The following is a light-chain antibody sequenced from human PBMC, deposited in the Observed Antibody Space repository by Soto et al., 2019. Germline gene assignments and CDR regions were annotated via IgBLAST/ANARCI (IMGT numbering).Light chain of an antibody. Sequence: QSALTQPPSASGSPGQSVTISCTGTSSDVGNSNFISWYQHYPGKAPKLMIYEVTKRPSGVPDRFSGSKSGIIVSLTVSGLQGEDEANYYCSSYADFNNVLFGGGTKLTVL. V-gene: IGLV2-8*01. J-gene: IGLJ3*02. CDR1: SSDVGNSNF. CDR3: SSYADFNNVL. CDR2: EVT.